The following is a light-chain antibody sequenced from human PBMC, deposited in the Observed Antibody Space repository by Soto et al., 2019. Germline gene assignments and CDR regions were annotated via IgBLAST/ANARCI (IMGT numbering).Light chain of an antibody. V-gene: IGLV2-23*02. CDR1: SSDVGSYNL. J-gene: IGLJ2*01. CDR2: EVS. Sequence: QSALTQPASVSGSPGQSITISCTGTSSDVGSYNLVSWYQQHPGKAPKLMIYEVSKRPSGVSNRLSGSKSGNTASLTISGLQAGDEADYYCCSYAGSSTFVVFGGGTKLTVL. CDR3: CSYAGSSTFVV.